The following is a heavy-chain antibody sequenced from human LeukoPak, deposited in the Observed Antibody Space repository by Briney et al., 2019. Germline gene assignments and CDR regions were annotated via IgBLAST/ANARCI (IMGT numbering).Heavy chain of an antibody. V-gene: IGHV3-53*01. Sequence: GGSLRLSCTVSGFTVSRNSMSWVRQAPGKGLEWVSFIYSDNTHYSDSVKGRFTISRDNSKNTLYLQMNSLRAEDTAVYYCARRAGAYSHPYDYWGRGTLVTVSS. D-gene: IGHD4/OR15-4a*01. J-gene: IGHJ4*02. CDR2: IYSDNT. CDR3: ARRAGAYSHPYDY. CDR1: GFTVSRNS.